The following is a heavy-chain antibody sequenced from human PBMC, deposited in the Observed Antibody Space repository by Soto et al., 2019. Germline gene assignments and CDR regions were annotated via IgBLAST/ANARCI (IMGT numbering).Heavy chain of an antibody. D-gene: IGHD3-10*01. CDR1: GGSISSYY. V-gene: IGHV4-59*08. CDR3: ARFPYGGDFDY. J-gene: IGHJ4*02. Sequence: SETLSLTYTVSGGSISSYYWSWIRQPPGKGLEWIGYIYYSGSTNYNPSLKSRVTISVDTSKNQFSLKLSSVTAADTAVYYCARFPYGGDFDYWGQGTLVTVSS. CDR2: IYYSGST.